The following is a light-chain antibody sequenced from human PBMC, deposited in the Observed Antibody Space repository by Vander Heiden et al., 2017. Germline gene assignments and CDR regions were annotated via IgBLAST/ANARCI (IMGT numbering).Light chain of an antibody. CDR3: QQYYSTPGT. V-gene: IGKV4-1*01. Sequence: TVMTQSPDSLPVPLGERATINCKSSQSVLYSSNNKNYLAWYQQKPGQPPKLLIYWASTRESGVPDRFSGSGSGTDFTLTISSLQAEDVAVYYCQQYYSTPGTFGQGTKVEIK. CDR1: QSVLYSSNNKNY. J-gene: IGKJ1*01. CDR2: WAS.